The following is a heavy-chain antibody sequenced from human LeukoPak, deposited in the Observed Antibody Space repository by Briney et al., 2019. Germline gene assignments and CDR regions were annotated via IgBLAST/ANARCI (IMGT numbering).Heavy chain of an antibody. V-gene: IGHV4-38-2*02. CDR1: GYPIDSGYY. D-gene: IGHD5-24*01. CDR3: VRDIVWSTTIV. CDR2: IYHSGST. J-gene: IGHJ4*02. Sequence: PSETLFLTCTVSGYPIDSGYYWGWIRQPPGKGLEWIGSIYHSGSTYYNPSLNDRVTISFDTSKNQFPLHLTSVTAADTAVYYCVRDIVWSTTIVWGQGILVTVSS.